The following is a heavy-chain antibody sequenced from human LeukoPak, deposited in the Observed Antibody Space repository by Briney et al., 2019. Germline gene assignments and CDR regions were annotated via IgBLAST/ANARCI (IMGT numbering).Heavy chain of an antibody. CDR2: IYPGDSDA. D-gene: IGHD6-19*01. Sequence: GESLKISCKGSGYSFTSYWIGWVRQMPGKGLEWMGIIYPGDSDARYSPSFRGQVTISADKSISTAYLQWSSLKASDTAMYYCARQFVRQWLVPDAFDIWGQGTMVTVSS. V-gene: IGHV5-51*01. CDR3: ARQFVRQWLVPDAFDI. CDR1: GYSFTSYW. J-gene: IGHJ3*02.